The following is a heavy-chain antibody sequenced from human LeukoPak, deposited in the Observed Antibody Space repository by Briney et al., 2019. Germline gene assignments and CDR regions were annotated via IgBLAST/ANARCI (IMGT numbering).Heavy chain of an antibody. Sequence: SETLSLTCAVSGGPFSGYFWSWIRQSSGKGLEWIGEIHNSGTTNYNPSLNSRVTISEDTSKNQFYLNLSSVTAADTAVYYCARRYYYNLGSFPFDFWGQGTLVTVSS. CDR1: GGPFSGYF. CDR3: ARRYYYNLGSFPFDF. D-gene: IGHD3-10*01. V-gene: IGHV4-34*01. CDR2: IHNSGTT. J-gene: IGHJ4*02.